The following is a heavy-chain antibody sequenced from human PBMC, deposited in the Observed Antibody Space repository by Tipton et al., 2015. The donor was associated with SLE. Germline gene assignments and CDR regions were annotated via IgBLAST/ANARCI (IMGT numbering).Heavy chain of an antibody. CDR2: IYTSGST. CDR1: GGSISSGSYY. D-gene: IGHD5-12*01. J-gene: IGHJ4*02. V-gene: IGHV4-61*09. CDR3: ARTHRGYDYPN. Sequence: TLSLTCTVSGGSISSGSYYWSWIRQPAGKGLEWIGHIYTSGSTYYNPSLKSRVTISVDTSKNQFSLKLSSVTAADTAVYYCARTHRGYDYPNWGQGTLVTVSS.